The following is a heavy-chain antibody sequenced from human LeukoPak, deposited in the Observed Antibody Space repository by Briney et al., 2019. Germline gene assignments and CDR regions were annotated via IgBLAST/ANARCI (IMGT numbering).Heavy chain of an antibody. CDR2: INSDGSST. Sequence: GGSLRLSCAASGFTFSSYWMHWVRQAPGKGLVWVSRINSDGSSTSYADSVQGRFTISRDNAKSTLFLQMNTLRAEDTAVYYCAKDRHIVVVTAIHNSWWYFDLWGRGTLVTVSS. V-gene: IGHV3-74*01. CDR3: AKDRHIVVVTAIHNSWWYFDL. D-gene: IGHD2-21*02. CDR1: GFTFSSYW. J-gene: IGHJ2*01.